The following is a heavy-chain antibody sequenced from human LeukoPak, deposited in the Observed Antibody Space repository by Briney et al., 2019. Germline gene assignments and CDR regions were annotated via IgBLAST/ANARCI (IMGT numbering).Heavy chain of an antibody. Sequence: ASVKVSCKASGYTFTSYYMHWVRQAPGKGLEWMGGFDPEDGETIYAQKFQGRVTMTEDTSTDTAYMELSSLRSEDTAVYYCATLWDETGDDYWGQGTLVTVSS. J-gene: IGHJ4*02. V-gene: IGHV1-24*01. D-gene: IGHD7-27*01. CDR3: ATLWDETGDDY. CDR2: FDPEDGET. CDR1: GYTFTSYY.